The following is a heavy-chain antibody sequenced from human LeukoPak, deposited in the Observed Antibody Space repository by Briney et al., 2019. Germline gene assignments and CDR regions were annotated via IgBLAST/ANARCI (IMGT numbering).Heavy chain of an antibody. J-gene: IGHJ4*02. CDR3: ARVSYYYGSGSYYFDY. CDR2: IYYSGST. V-gene: IGHV4-61*05. Sequence: KPSQTLSLTCTVSGGSISSGSYYWSWIRQPPGKGLEWIGYIYYSGSTNYNPSLKSRVTISVDKSKNQFSLKLSSVTAADTAVYYCARVSYYYGSGSYYFDYWGQGTLVTVSS. CDR1: GGSISSGSYY. D-gene: IGHD3-10*01.